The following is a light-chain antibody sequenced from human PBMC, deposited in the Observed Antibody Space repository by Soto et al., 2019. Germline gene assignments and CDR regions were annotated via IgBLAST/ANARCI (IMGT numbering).Light chain of an antibody. CDR1: QSLLHSSGYNY. CDR3: MQDLQTPYT. V-gene: IGKV2-28*01. J-gene: IGKJ2*01. CDR2: LVS. Sequence: EIVMTQSPLSLPVTPGEPASISCRSSQSLLHSSGYNYLHWYLQKPGQSPQLLIYLVSTRASEVPDRFSGSGSGIDFTLKISRVEAEDVGVYYCMQDLQTPYTFGQGTKLEIK.